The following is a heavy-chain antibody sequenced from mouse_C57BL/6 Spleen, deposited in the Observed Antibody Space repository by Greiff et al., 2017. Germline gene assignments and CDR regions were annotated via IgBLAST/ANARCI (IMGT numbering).Heavy chain of an antibody. Sequence: QVQLQQPGAELVKPGASVKLSCKASGYTFTSYWMHWVKQRPGQGLEWIGMIHPNSGSTNYNEKFKSKATLTVDKSSSTAYMQLSSLTSEYSAVYYCARFPIYYDYEGPFAYWGQGTLVTVSA. V-gene: IGHV1-64*01. CDR2: IHPNSGST. J-gene: IGHJ3*01. D-gene: IGHD2-4*01. CDR3: ARFPIYYDYEGPFAY. CDR1: GYTFTSYW.